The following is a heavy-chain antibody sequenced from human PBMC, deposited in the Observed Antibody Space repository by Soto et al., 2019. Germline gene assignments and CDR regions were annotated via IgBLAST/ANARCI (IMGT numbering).Heavy chain of an antibody. CDR3: ARRGENWYFDL. CDR2: IYSGGST. CDR1: GFTVSSNY. D-gene: IGHD7-27*01. V-gene: IGHV3-53*01. J-gene: IGHJ2*01. Sequence: EVQLVESGGGLIQPGGSLRLSCAASGFTVSSNYMSWVRQAPGKGLEWVSLIYSGGSTYYADSVKGRFTISRDNPKNSLYLQINSLRAEDTAVYYCARRGENWYFDLWGRGTLVTVSS.